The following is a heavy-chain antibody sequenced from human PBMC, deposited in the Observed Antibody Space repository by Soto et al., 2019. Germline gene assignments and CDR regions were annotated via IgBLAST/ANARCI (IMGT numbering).Heavy chain of an antibody. D-gene: IGHD2-2*03. Sequence: QVQLVQSGAEVKKPGSSVKVSCKASGGTFSSYTISWVRQAPGQGLEWMGRIIPILGIANYAQKFQGRVTITADKSTSTAYMELSSLRSDDTAVYYCAMDIVVVPAAIRDYWGQGTLVTVSS. CDR3: AMDIVVVPAAIRDY. CDR2: IIPILGIA. J-gene: IGHJ4*02. V-gene: IGHV1-69*02. CDR1: GGTFSSYT.